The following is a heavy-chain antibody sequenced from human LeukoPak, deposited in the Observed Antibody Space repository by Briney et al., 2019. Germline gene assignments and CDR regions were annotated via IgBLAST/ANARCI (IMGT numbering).Heavy chain of an antibody. Sequence: KASETLSLTCAVYGGSFSGYYWSWIRQPPGKGLEWIGEINHSGSTNYNPSLKSRVTISVDTSKNQFSLKLSSVTAADTAVYYCARGVGLTQGGAFDFWGQGTLVTVSS. CDR1: GGSFSGYY. D-gene: IGHD3-16*01. CDR3: ARGVGLTQGGAFDF. J-gene: IGHJ4*02. CDR2: INHSGST. V-gene: IGHV4-34*01.